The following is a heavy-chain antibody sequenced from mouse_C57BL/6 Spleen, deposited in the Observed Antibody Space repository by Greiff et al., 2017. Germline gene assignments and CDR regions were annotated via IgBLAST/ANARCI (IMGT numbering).Heavy chain of an antibody. J-gene: IGHJ4*01. D-gene: IGHD1-1*01. V-gene: IGHV1-55*01. CDR1: GYTFTSYW. Sequence: VQLQQPGAELVKPGASVKMSCKASGYTFTSYWITWVKQRPGQGLEWIGDIYPGSGSTNYNEKFKSKATLTVDTSSSTAYMQLSSLTSEDSAVYYGAGLSGYGCGSRGAMDYWGQGTSVTVSS. CDR2: IYPGSGST. CDR3: AGLSGYGCGSRGAMDY.